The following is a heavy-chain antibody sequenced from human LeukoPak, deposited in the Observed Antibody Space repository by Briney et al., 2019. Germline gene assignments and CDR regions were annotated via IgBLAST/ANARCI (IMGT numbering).Heavy chain of an antibody. CDR1: GYTFTSYY. Sequence: ASVKVSCKASGYTFTSYYMHWVRQAPGQGLEWMGWISAYNGNTNYAQKLQGRVTMTTDTSTSTAYMELRSLRSDDTAVYYCARDRNIVATITGANWFDPWGQGTLVTVSS. D-gene: IGHD5-12*01. CDR3: ARDRNIVATITGANWFDP. CDR2: ISAYNGNT. V-gene: IGHV1-18*04. J-gene: IGHJ5*02.